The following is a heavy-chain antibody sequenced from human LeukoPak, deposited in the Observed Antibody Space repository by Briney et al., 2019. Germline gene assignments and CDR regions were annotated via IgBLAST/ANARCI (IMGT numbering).Heavy chain of an antibody. J-gene: IGHJ4*02. CDR1: GFTFSSYD. Sequence: GGSLRLSCAASGFTFSSYDMHWVRQVPGKGLEWVAVIWYDGFNKYYADSVKGRFTISRDNSKNTLYLQMNSLRAEDTAVYYCARDLGNWGWNDFWGQGTLVTVSS. V-gene: IGHV3-33*08. CDR3: ARDLGNWGWNDF. CDR2: IWYDGFNK. D-gene: IGHD7-27*01.